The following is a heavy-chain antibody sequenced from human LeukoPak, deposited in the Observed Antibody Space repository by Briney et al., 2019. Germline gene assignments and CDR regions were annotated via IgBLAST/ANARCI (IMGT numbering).Heavy chain of an antibody. J-gene: IGHJ4*02. CDR3: ATDRGWRTSGYYLYYFEY. V-gene: IGHV3-23*01. CDR2: ITTGGPNT. Sequence: GGSLRLSCTASGFTFSSYTMSWVRQAPGKGLKWVSTITTGGPNTYYAGSVKGRFTISRDNSKNTLYLQMSSLRAEDTAVYYCATDRGWRTSGYYLYYFEYWGQGTLVTFSS. CDR1: GFTFSSYT. D-gene: IGHD3-3*01.